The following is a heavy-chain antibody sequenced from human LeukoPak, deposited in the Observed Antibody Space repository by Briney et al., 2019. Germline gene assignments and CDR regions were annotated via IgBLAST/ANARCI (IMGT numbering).Heavy chain of an antibody. CDR2: INTSGSST. D-gene: IGHD1-14*01. V-gene: IGHV3-74*03. CDR1: GFTFSDYW. CDR3: ARSNHADDF. J-gene: IGHJ4*02. Sequence: GGSLRLSCAASGFTFSDYWMHWVRQVPGKGLVWVSRINTSGSSTTYAESVKGRFTISRDNARNTLYLQMDSLRAEDTGVYYCARSNHADDFWGQGTLVTVSS.